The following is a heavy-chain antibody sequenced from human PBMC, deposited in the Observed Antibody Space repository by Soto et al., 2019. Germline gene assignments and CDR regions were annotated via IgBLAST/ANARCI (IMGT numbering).Heavy chain of an antibody. CDR1: GGSISSGDYY. CDR2: IYYSGST. D-gene: IGHD2-2*01. Sequence: PSETLSLTCTVSGGSISSGDYYWSWIRQPPGKGLEWIGYIYYSGSTYYNPSLKSRVTISVDTSKNQFSLKLSSVTAADTAVYYCARAIYCSSTSCYSSYYYYGMDVWGQGTTVTVS. V-gene: IGHV4-30-4*01. CDR3: ARAIYCSSTSCYSSYYYYGMDV. J-gene: IGHJ6*02.